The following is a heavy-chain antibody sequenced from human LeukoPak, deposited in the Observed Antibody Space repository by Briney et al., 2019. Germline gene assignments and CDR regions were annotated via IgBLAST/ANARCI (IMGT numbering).Heavy chain of an antibody. V-gene: IGHV1-24*01. J-gene: IGHJ4*02. D-gene: IGHD6-13*01. CDR2: FDPEDGET. CDR3: ARGLGYGDFDY. CDR1: GYTLTELS. Sequence: ASVKVSCKVSGYTLTELSMHWVRQAPGKGLEWMGGFDPEDGETIYAQKFQGRVTMTRNTSISTAYMELSSLRSEDTAVYYCARGLGYGDFDYWGQGTVVTVSS.